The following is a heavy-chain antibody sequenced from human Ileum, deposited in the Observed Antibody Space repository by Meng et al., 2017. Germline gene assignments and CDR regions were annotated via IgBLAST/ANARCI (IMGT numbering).Heavy chain of an antibody. CDR3: GKEAAATYYTVDY. CDR1: GFTFSRYA. V-gene: IGHV3-23*01. Sequence: SCVASGFTFSRYAMSWVRQAPGKGLEWVSAISNTGDNTYYADSVKGRFTISRDNSKSTQYLQMNSLRAEDTAVYFCGKEAAATYYTVDYWGQGALVTVSS. J-gene: IGHJ4*02. CDR2: ISNTGDNT. D-gene: IGHD1-26*01.